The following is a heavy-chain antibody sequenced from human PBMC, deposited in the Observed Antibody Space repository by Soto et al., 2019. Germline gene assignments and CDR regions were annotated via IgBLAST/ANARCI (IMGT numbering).Heavy chain of an antibody. CDR2: IYWDDDK. CDR1: GFSLSTSGVG. J-gene: IGHJ5*02. CDR3: AHSIAVARNNWFDP. Sequence: QITLKESGPTLVKPTQTLTLTCTFSGFSLSTSGVGVGWIRQPPGKALEWLALIYWDDDKRYSPSLKSRLTITKDTSKTQVVLTMTNMDPVDTATYYCAHSIAVARNNWFDPWGQGTLVTVSS. D-gene: IGHD6-19*01. V-gene: IGHV2-5*02.